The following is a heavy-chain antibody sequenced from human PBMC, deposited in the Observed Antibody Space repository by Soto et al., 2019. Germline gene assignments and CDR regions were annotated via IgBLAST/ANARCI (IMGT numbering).Heavy chain of an antibody. V-gene: IGHV3-33*01. J-gene: IGHJ5*02. D-gene: IGHD3-22*01. CDR2: IWYDGSSK. CDR3: ARGDYYDSSGELDP. CDR1: GFTFSSYG. Sequence: PWGSLRLSCAASGFTFSSYGMHWVRQAPGKGLEWVAVIWYDGSSKYYADSVKGRFTISRDNSKNTLYLQMNSLRAEDTAVYYCARGDYYDSSGELDPWGQGTLVTVSS.